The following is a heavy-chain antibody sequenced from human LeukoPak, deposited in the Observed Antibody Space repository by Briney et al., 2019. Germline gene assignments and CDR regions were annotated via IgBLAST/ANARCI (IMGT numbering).Heavy chain of an antibody. CDR3: ARLSSSYGGWFDP. CDR1: GGSFSGYY. J-gene: IGHJ5*02. D-gene: IGHD6-13*01. V-gene: IGHV4-34*01. CDR2: INHSGST. Sequence: SETLSLTCAVYGGSFSGYYWSWIRQPPGKGLEWIGEINHSGSTNYNPSLKSRVTISVDTSKNQFSLKLSSVTAADTAVYYCARLSSSYGGWFDPWGQGTLVTVSS.